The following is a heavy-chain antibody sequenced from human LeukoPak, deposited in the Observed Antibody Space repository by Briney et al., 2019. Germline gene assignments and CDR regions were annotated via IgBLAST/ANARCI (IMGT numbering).Heavy chain of an antibody. CDR1: GYTFTSYG. CDR3: ARALPALLRYFDWLLSPSYYYMDV. CDR2: ISAYNGNT. V-gene: IGHV1-18*01. Sequence: GASVKVSCKASGYTFTSYGISWVRQAPGQGLEWMGWISAYNGNTNYAQKLQGRVTMTTDTSTSTAYMELRNLRSDDTAVYYCARALPALLRYFDWLLSPSYYYMDVWGKGTTVTISS. J-gene: IGHJ6*03. D-gene: IGHD3-9*01.